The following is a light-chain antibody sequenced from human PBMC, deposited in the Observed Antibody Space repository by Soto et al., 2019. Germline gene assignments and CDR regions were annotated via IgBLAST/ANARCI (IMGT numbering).Light chain of an antibody. CDR1: QTVTSD. J-gene: IGKJ5*01. V-gene: IGKV3-11*01. Sequence: EIVLTQSPDTLSLSPGARATLSCRARQTVTSDLAWYQQKPGQAPRLLIYGASNRATGIPARFSGSGSGTDFTLTISSLEPDDFAVYYCQQRADWPITFGQGTRLEIK. CDR3: QQRADWPIT. CDR2: GAS.